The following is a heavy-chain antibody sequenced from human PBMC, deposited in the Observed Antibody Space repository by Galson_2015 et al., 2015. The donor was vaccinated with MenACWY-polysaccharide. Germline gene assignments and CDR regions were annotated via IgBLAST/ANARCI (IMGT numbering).Heavy chain of an antibody. CDR2: LDGSGANT. V-gene: IGHV3-23*01. CDR1: GFTFSTYG. J-gene: IGHJ5*01. D-gene: IGHD4-23*01. Sequence: SLRLSCAASGFTFSTYGMGWVRQAPGKGLEWVSTLDGSGANTYYADSVRGRFTISRYNSKKMLYLQMNSLRAEDMALYYCAKDASNSWFDSWGQGTLVTVSS. CDR3: AKDASNSWFDS.